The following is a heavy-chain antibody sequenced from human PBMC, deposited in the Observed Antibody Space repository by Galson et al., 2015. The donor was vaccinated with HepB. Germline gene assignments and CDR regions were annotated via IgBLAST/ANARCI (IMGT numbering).Heavy chain of an antibody. D-gene: IGHD2-21*01. CDR2: VWYDGTRQ. V-gene: IGHV3-33*01. Sequence: SLRLSCAASGFVFSRHGMHWARQAPGKGLEWVAVVWYDGTRQYYSESVEGRFTFSRDNSKNMVYLQMNSLRVEDTAVYYCWMIGTDFDYWGQGTLVTVSS. J-gene: IGHJ4*02. CDR3: WMIGTDFDY. CDR1: GFVFSRHG.